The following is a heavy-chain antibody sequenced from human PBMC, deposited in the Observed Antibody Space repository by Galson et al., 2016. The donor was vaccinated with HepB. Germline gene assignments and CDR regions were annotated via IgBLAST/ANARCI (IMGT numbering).Heavy chain of an antibody. CDR2: INSDGSST. CDR1: RFTFSNYW. CDR3: ARGIYGDNYYYYYLDV. Sequence: SLRLSCAASRFTFSNYWMHWVRQAPGKGLVWVSRINSDGSSTSYADSVKDRFTISRDNAKNTVYLQMKSLRVEDTAGYYCARGIYGDNYYYYYLDVWGKGTTVTVSS. D-gene: IGHD4-17*01. J-gene: IGHJ6*03. V-gene: IGHV3-74*01.